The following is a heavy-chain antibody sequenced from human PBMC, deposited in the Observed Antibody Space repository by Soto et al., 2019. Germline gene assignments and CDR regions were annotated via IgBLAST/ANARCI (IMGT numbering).Heavy chain of an antibody. Sequence: PGGSLRLSCAASGFTFSSYAMSWVRQAPGKGLEWVSGISGSGGSTYYADSVKGRFIISRDNSKDTLYLQMNSLGADDTAVYYCARDSSPYYDFWSGFYTYFDYWGQGALVTVSS. CDR1: GFTFSSYA. CDR3: ARDSSPYYDFWSGFYTYFDY. CDR2: ISGSGGST. V-gene: IGHV3-23*01. D-gene: IGHD3-3*01. J-gene: IGHJ4*02.